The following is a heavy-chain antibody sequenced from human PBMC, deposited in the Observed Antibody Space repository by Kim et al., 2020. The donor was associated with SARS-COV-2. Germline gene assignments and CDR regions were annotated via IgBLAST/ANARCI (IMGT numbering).Heavy chain of an antibody. CDR3: ARDVAFVSTSSGFDY. Sequence: QRLQGRVTMTTDTSTSTAYMELRSLRSDDTAVYYCARDVAFVSTSSGFDYWGQGTLVTVSS. J-gene: IGHJ4*02. V-gene: IGHV1-18*01. D-gene: IGHD2-2*01.